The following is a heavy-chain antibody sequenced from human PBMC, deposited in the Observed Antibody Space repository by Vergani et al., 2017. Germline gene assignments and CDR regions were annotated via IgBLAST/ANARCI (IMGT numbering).Heavy chain of an antibody. CDR2: IGTAGDT. Sequence: EVQLVESGGGLVQPGGSLRLSCAASGFTFSSYDMHWVRQATGKGLEWVSAIGTAGDTYYPGSVKGRFTISRDNAKNSLYLQMNSLRAEDTAVYYCARDLDYGGNSGDYYYGMDVWGQGTTVTVSS. J-gene: IGHJ6*02. D-gene: IGHD4-23*01. CDR3: ARDLDYGGNSGDYYYGMDV. V-gene: IGHV3-13*04. CDR1: GFTFSSYD.